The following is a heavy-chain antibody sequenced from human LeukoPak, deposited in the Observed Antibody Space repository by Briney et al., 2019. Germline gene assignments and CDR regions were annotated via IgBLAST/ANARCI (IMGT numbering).Heavy chain of an antibody. D-gene: IGHD2-21*02. Sequence: ASVNVSFKASGYTFTIYYMHWVRQAPGQGGEWMGIINPSGGSTSYAQKFQGRVTMTRDTSTSTVYMELSSLRSEDTAVYYCARDRCGGDCYSVTAYFDLWGRGTLVTVSS. J-gene: IGHJ2*01. CDR1: GYTFTIYY. CDR3: ARDRCGGDCYSVTAYFDL. CDR2: INPSGGST. V-gene: IGHV1-46*01.